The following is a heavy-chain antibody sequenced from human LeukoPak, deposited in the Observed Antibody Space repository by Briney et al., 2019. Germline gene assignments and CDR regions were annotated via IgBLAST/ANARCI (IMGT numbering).Heavy chain of an antibody. CDR2: VCYNGTT. CDR1: GDSISSYF. Sequence: PSETLSLTCSVSGDSISSYFWAWIRQPPGKGLEWIGYVCYNGTTNYNPSLRNRAAISIDTSKNQFSLKLNSATAADTAVYYCATSGGFNSPRHYWGQGTLVTVSS. CDR3: ATSGGFNSPRHY. D-gene: IGHD3-16*01. J-gene: IGHJ4*02. V-gene: IGHV4-59*01.